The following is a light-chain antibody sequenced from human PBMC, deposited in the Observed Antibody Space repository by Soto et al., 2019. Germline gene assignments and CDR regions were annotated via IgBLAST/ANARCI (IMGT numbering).Light chain of an antibody. Sequence: QSALTQPPSASGSPGQSVTISCTGTSSDIGGYNYVSWYQQHPGKAPKLMIYEVTKRPSGVPDRFSGSKSGNTASLTVSGLHAEDEAEYYCSSYAGRKKVFGGGTKLTVL. V-gene: IGLV2-8*01. CDR1: SSDIGGYNY. CDR3: SSYAGRKKV. CDR2: EVT. J-gene: IGLJ2*01.